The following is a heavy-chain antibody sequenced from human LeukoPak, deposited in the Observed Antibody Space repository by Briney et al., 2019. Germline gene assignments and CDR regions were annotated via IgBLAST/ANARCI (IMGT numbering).Heavy chain of an antibody. CDR3: ARASSSWSQRLNWFDP. V-gene: IGHV4-59*01. CDR1: GGSISSYS. J-gene: IGHJ5*02. Sequence: SETLSLTCTVSGGSISSYSWSWIRQPPGKGLEWIGYIYYSGSTNYNPSLKSRVTISVDTSTNQFSLKLSSVTAADTAVYYCARASSSWSQRLNWFDPWGQGTLVTVSS. CDR2: IYYSGST. D-gene: IGHD6-13*01.